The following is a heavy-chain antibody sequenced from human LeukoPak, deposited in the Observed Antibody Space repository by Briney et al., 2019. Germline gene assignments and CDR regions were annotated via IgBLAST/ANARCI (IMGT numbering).Heavy chain of an antibody. D-gene: IGHD3-3*01. CDR1: GYTFITYG. Sequence: ASVKVSCKASGYTFITYGVTWVRQAPGQGLEWMGWISAYNGNTNYAQKLQGRVTMTTDTSTSTAYMELRSLRSDDTAVYYCARDPEWLNYFDYWGQGTLVTVSS. CDR3: ARDPEWLNYFDY. J-gene: IGHJ4*02. V-gene: IGHV1-18*01. CDR2: ISAYNGNT.